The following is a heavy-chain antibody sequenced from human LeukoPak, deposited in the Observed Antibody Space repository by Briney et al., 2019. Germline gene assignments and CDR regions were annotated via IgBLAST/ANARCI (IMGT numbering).Heavy chain of an antibody. J-gene: IGHJ3*02. D-gene: IGHD1-26*01. V-gene: IGHV4-59*01. CDR1: GGSISTYY. CDR2: VYYTGST. CDR3: ARALSGSYYRSGLGI. Sequence: SETLSLTCSVSGGSISTYYWSWIRQPPGKGLEWIGYVYYTGSTNYNPSLKSRVTMSVDTSKNQFSLKLSPVTAADTAVYFCARALSGSYYRSGLGIWGQGTMVTVSS.